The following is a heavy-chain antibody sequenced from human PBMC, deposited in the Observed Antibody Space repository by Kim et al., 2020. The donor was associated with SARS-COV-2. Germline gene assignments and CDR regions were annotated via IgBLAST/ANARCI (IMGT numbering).Heavy chain of an antibody. V-gene: IGHV3-30*18. Sequence: GGSLRHSCAASGFTFRHYGMHWVRQAPGKGLEWVALISDDGSKKFYADSVKGRFTISRDRSKNTVSLQMNSLRPEDTAVYFCAKVGMEFFQYWGMDVWG. CDR1: GFTFRHYG. J-gene: IGHJ6*02. CDR2: ISDDGSKK. D-gene: IGHD2-8*02. CDR3: AKVGMEFFQYWGMDV.